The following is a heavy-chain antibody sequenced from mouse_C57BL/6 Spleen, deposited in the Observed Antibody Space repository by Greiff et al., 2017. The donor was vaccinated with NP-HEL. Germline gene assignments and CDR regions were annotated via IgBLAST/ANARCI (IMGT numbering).Heavy chain of an antibody. CDR1: GFTFTDYY. D-gene: IGHD2-3*01. V-gene: IGHV7-3*01. CDR3: ARSLDGYSPYFDV. J-gene: IGHJ1*03. CDR2: IRNKANGYTT. Sequence: DVKLVESGGGLVQPGGSLSLSCAASGFTFTDYYMSWVRQPPGKALEWLGFIRNKANGYTTEYSASVKGRFTISRDNSQSILYLQMNALRAEDSATYYCARSLDGYSPYFDVWGTGTTVTVSS.